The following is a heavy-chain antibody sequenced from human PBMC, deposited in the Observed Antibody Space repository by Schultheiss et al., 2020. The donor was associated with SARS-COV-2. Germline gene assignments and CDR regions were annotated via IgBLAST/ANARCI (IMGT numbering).Heavy chain of an antibody. CDR3: ARDPYDFWSGYPSGFDY. CDR2: ISGSGGST. Sequence: GGSLRLSCAASGFTFSSYEMNWVRQAPGKGLEWVSAISGSGGSTYYADSVKGRFTISRDNSKNTLYLQMNSLRAEDTAVYYCARDPYDFWSGYPSGFDYWGQGTLVTVSS. CDR1: GFTFSSYE. V-gene: IGHV3-23*01. J-gene: IGHJ4*02. D-gene: IGHD3-3*01.